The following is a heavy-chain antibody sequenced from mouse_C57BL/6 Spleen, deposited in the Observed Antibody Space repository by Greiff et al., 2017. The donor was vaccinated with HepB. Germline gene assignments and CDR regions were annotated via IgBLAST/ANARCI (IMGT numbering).Heavy chain of an antibody. J-gene: IGHJ4*01. D-gene: IGHD1-1*01. CDR3: ARRWYYGSSPYYAMDY. Sequence: QVQLQQSGAELMKPGASVKLSCKATGYTFTGYWIEWVKQRPGHGLEWIGEILPGSGSTNYNEKFKGKATFTADTSSNTAYMQLSSLTTEDSAIYYWARRWYYGSSPYYAMDYWGQGTSVTVSS. CDR1: GYTFTGYW. CDR2: ILPGSGST. V-gene: IGHV1-9*01.